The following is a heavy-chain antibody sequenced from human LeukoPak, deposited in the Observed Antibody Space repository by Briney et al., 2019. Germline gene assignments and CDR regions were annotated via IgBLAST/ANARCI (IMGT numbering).Heavy chain of an antibody. V-gene: IGHV4-39*07. CDR3: ARDLFGFGEFYY. Sequence: SETLSLTCTVSGGSISSSSYYWGWIRQPPGKGLEWIGSIYYSGSTYYNPSLKSRVTISVDTSKNQFSLKLSSVTAADTAVYYCARDLFGFGEFYYWGQGTLVTVSS. CDR2: IYYSGST. D-gene: IGHD3-10*01. J-gene: IGHJ4*02. CDR1: GGSISSSSYY.